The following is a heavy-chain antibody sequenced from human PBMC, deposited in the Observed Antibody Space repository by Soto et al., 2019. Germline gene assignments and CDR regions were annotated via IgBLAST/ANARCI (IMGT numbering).Heavy chain of an antibody. CDR2: INPNSGGT. CDR3: ARDIFHVVVTAQEGHGMDV. J-gene: IGHJ6*02. Sequence: ASVKVSCKASGYTFTGYYMHWVRQAPGQGLEWMGWINPNSGGTNYAQKFQGRVTMTRDTSISTAYMELSRLRSEDTAVYYCARDIFHVVVTAQEGHGMDVWGQGTTVTVSS. CDR1: GYTFTGYY. V-gene: IGHV1-2*02. D-gene: IGHD2-21*02.